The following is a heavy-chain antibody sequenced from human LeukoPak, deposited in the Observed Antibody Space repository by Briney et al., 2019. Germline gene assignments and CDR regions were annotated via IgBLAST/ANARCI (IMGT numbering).Heavy chain of an antibody. Sequence: PGGSLRLSCAASGFTFSSYWMHWVRQAPGKGLVWVSRINSDGSSTSYADSVKGRFTISRDNAKNTLYLQMNSLRAEDTAVYYCAGPSPSGVVLWNYWDQGTLVTVSS. CDR1: GFTFSSYW. V-gene: IGHV3-74*01. J-gene: IGHJ4*02. D-gene: IGHD2-21*01. CDR2: INSDGSST. CDR3: AGPSPSGVVLWNY.